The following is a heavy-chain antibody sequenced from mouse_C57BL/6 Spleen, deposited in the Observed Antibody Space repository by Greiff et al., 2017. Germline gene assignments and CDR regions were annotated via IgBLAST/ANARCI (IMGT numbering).Heavy chain of an antibody. CDR1: GYTFTDYE. J-gene: IGHJ3*01. Sequence: VKLMESGAELVRPGASVTLSCKASGYTFTDYEMHWVKQTPVHGLEWIGAIDPETGGTAYNQKFKGKAILTADKSSSTAYMELRSLTSEDSAVYYCTRGDGTWFAYWGQGTLVTVSA. V-gene: IGHV1-15*01. CDR2: IDPETGGT. CDR3: TRGDGTWFAY. D-gene: IGHD1-1*01.